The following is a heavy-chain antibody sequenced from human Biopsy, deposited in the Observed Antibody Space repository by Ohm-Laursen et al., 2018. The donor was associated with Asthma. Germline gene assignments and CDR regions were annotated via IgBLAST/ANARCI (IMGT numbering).Heavy chain of an antibody. J-gene: IGHJ2*01. CDR3: ARAVSSSSYWYFDL. CDR1: PGSFSGFF. CDR2: VEHTGNA. D-gene: IGHD6-6*01. Sequence: TLSLTWDVYPGSFSGFFWTWIRQPPGKGLEWIGEVEHTGNANYNPSLKSRVTISVDTTKNHFSLKVTSVTAADTAVYYCARAVSSSSYWYFDLWGRGDLVTVSS. V-gene: IGHV4-34*01.